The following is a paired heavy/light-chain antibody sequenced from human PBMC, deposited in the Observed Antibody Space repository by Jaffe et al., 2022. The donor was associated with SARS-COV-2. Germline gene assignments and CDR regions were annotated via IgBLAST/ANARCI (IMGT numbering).Light chain of an antibody. CDR2: AAS. J-gene: IGKJ2*01. CDR1: QGINSY. Sequence: DIQLTQSPSFLSASVGDRVTITCRASQGINSYLAWYQQKPGKAPKLLIYAASTLQSGVPSRFSGSGSGTEFSLTVSSLQPEDFATYYCQQLNSYPNTFGQGTKLEIK. V-gene: IGKV1-9*01. CDR3: QQLNSYPNT.
Heavy chain of an antibody. V-gene: IGHV3-33*01. J-gene: IGHJ6*02. CDR2: VWSDGTNE. Sequence: QVQLVESGGGVVQPGKSLRLSCAASGFTFSAYGMHWVRQAPGKGLEWVAVVWSDGTNEHYADSVKGRSTISRDSSKNTLYLQMNSLRAEDTAVYYCARSLHHYDSSGFAYYSGLDVWGQGTTVTVSS. D-gene: IGHD3-22*01. CDR1: GFTFSAYG. CDR3: ARSLHHYDSSGFAYYSGLDV.